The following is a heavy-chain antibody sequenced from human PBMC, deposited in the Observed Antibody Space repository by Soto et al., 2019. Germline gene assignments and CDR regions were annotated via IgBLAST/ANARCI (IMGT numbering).Heavy chain of an antibody. Sequence: PGGSLRLSCAASGFTFSSYSVNWVRQAPGKGLEWVSSISSSSSYIYYADSVKGRFTISRDNAKNSLYLQMNSLRAEDTAVYYCARDKTRDCSSTGCYGGVGYGMDVWGQGTTVTVAS. CDR3: ARDKTRDCSSTGCYGGVGYGMDV. V-gene: IGHV3-21*01. D-gene: IGHD2-2*01. CDR1: GFTFSSYS. CDR2: ISSSSSYI. J-gene: IGHJ6*02.